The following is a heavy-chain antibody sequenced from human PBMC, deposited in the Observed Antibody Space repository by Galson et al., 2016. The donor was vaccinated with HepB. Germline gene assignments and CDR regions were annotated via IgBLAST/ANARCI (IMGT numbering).Heavy chain of an antibody. CDR3: ARAKTGYSSGWAFDF. CDR1: GGSVSIGTFY. D-gene: IGHD6-19*01. CDR2: ISYSGST. V-gene: IGHV4-31*03. Sequence: TLSLTCTVSGGSVSIGTFYWSWIRQQPGKGLEWIGFISYSGSTSYNPSLKSRATISSDASKNHFSLKLSSVTAADTAVFYCARAKTGYSSGWAFDFWGQGSLATVSA. J-gene: IGHJ4*02.